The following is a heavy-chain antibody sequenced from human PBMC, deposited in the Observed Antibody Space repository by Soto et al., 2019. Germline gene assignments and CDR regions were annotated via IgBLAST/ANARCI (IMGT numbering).Heavy chain of an antibody. CDR3: ARQHFHYDSSGYYIDYFGH. D-gene: IGHD3-22*01. CDR2: IDYSGST. CDR1: GGSVSSGNYY. Sequence: PSETLSLTCTVSGGSVSSGNYYWTWIRQPPGKALEWIGYIDYSGSTNYNPSLKSRVTIAMDTSKNQFSLNLRSVTAADTAVYFCARQHFHYDSSGYYIDYFGHWGQGTLVTVSS. J-gene: IGHJ1*01. V-gene: IGHV4-61*01.